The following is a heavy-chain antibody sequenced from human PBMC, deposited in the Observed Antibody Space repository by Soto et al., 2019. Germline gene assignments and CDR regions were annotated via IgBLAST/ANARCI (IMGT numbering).Heavy chain of an antibody. V-gene: IGHV3-30-3*01. CDR1: GFTFTSYA. J-gene: IGHJ5*02. D-gene: IGHD2-21*01. CDR2: ISYDGSNK. Sequence: PGGSLRLSCAASGFTFTSYAMHWVRQAPGKGLEWVAVISYDGSNKYYADSVKGRFTISRDNSKNTLYLQMNSLRAEDTAVYYCARGWRRHIYNWFDPWGQGTLVTVSS. CDR3: ARGWRRHIYNWFDP.